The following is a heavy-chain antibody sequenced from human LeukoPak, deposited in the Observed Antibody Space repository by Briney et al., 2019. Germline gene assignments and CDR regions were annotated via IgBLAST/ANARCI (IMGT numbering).Heavy chain of an antibody. Sequence: SETLSLTCTVSGGSVSSGSYYWSWIRQPPGKGLEWIGYIYYSGSTNYNPSLKSRVTISVDTSKNQFSLKLSSVTAADTAVYYCARGNIIGPFDYWGQGTLVTVSS. D-gene: IGHD2/OR15-2a*01. CDR2: IYYSGST. V-gene: IGHV4-61*01. J-gene: IGHJ4*02. CDR1: GGSVSSGSYY. CDR3: ARGNIIGPFDY.